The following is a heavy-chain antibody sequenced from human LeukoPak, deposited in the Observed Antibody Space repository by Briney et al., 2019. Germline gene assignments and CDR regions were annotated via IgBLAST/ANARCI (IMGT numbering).Heavy chain of an antibody. CDR3: ARGVLMVYNLYNWFDP. CDR2: INHSGST. V-gene: IGHV4-34*01. Sequence: RPAETLSLTCAVYGGSFSGYYWSWIRQPPGKGLEWIGEINHSGSTNYNPSLKSRVTISVDTSKNQFSLKLSSVTAADTAVYYCARGVLMVYNLYNWFDPWGQGTLVTVSS. J-gene: IGHJ5*02. D-gene: IGHD2-8*01. CDR1: GGSFSGYY.